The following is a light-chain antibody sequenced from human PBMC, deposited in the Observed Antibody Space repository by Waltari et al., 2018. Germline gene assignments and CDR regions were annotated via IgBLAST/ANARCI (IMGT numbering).Light chain of an antibody. V-gene: IGKV4-1*01. CDR2: WAS. CDR1: QSLLYNFNNKSF. J-gene: IGKJ1*01. CDR3: QQHYATPRT. Sequence: DIVMTQYPDSLAVPLGERATINCKSSQSLLYNFNNKSFLAWYQQKPGQPPKMLIYWASSRESGVPARFSGGGSGTDFTLTISSLQAEDVALYYCQQHYATPRTFGQGTKVEI.